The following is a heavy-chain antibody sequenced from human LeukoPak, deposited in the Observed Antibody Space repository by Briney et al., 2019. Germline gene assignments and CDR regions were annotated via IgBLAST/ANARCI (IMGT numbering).Heavy chain of an antibody. Sequence: GESLKISCKGSGYSFTSYWIGWVRQMPGKGVEWMGIIYPGDSDTRYSPSFQGQVTTSIDKSITTAYLQWSSLKASDSGMYYCAKGRHSISDQTAFDIWGQGTMVTVSS. J-gene: IGHJ3*02. CDR2: IYPGDSDT. CDR3: AKGRHSISDQTAFDI. CDR1: GYSFTSYW. V-gene: IGHV5-51*01. D-gene: IGHD3-3*02.